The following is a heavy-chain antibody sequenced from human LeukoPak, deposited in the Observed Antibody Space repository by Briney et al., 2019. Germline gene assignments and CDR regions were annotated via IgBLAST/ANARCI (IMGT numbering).Heavy chain of an antibody. CDR1: GFMLSSYG. CDR2: VRDDGSKI. D-gene: IGHD6-13*01. V-gene: IGHV3-30*02. Sequence: PGGSLRLSCAASGFMLSSYGIHWVRLAPGKGREWGAFVRDDGSKIYYADSMKGRFTISRDKPKNTLYLQMNSLRTEDTAVYYCARGAARSHYYYMDVWGKGTTVTISS. CDR3: ARGAARSHYYYMDV. J-gene: IGHJ6*03.